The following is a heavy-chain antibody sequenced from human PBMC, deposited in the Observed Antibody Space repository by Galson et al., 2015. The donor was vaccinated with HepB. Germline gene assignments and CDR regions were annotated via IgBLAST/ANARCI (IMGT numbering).Heavy chain of an antibody. CDR3: ARRGWGSSFWYFDL. D-gene: IGHD7-27*01. V-gene: IGHV5-51*01. CDR2: IYPGDSDT. CDR1: GYIFTNYW. Sequence: QSGAEVKEPGESLKISCKASGYIFTNYWIGWVRHMPGKGLEWMGRIYPGDSDTTYSPSFQGQVTISADKSIGTAYLQWNSLKASDTAIYYCARRGWGSSFWYFDLWGHGTLVTGSS. J-gene: IGHJ2*01.